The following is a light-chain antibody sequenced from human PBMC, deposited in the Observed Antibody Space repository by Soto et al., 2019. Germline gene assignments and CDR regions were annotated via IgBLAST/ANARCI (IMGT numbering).Light chain of an antibody. CDR1: QSITNNY. J-gene: IGKJ4*01. V-gene: IGKV3-20*01. CDR2: GAS. Sequence: EIGLTQSPGTRSLSPGERATLSCRASQSITNNYLAWYQQKPGRAHRLLIYGASSRATGIPDRFSGSGSGTDFTLTISRLEPEDFAMYYCQQYGYLVTFGGGTKVDIK. CDR3: QQYGYLVT.